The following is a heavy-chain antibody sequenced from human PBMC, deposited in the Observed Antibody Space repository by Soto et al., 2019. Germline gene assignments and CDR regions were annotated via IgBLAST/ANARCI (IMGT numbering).Heavy chain of an antibody. CDR1: GASIASVDYY. CDR2: IYHSGIT. Sequence: PSETLSLTCTVSGASIASVDYYWSWIRQHPGKGLEWIGYIYHSGITYYNPSLKSLITTSIDTSKNQFSLKLSSVTAADTAVYFCARGAPSAFCCGYSHHGGHATLVSAPQ. V-gene: IGHV4-31*01. J-gene: IGHJ1*01. D-gene: IGHD3-22*01. CDR3: ARGAPSAFCCGYSHH.